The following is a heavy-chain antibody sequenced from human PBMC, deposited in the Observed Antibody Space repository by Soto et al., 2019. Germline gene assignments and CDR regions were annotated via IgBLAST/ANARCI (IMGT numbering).Heavy chain of an antibody. V-gene: IGHV4-59*12. CDR1: GGSISSYY. J-gene: IGHJ5*02. Sequence: SETLSLTCTVSGGSISSYYWSWVRQPPGKGLEWIGYIYYSGSTNYNPSLKSRVTISVDTSKNQFSLKLSSVTAADTAVYYCAREGSSRNSPGWSDPRCQGTLVTVFS. CDR3: AREGSSRNSPGWSDP. CDR2: IYYSGST. D-gene: IGHD1-26*01.